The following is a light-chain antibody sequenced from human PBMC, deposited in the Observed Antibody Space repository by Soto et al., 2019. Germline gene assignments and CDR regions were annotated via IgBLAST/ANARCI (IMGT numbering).Light chain of an antibody. CDR2: GNS. CDR1: SSNIGAGYD. V-gene: IGLV1-40*01. CDR3: QSYYSSLSGWV. J-gene: IGLJ3*02. Sequence: QSVLTQPPSVSGAPGQRVTISCTGSSSNIGAGYDVHWYQQLPGTAPKLLIYGNSNRPSGVPDRFSGSKSGTSASLAIPGLQAEDESDYYCQSYYSSLSGWVFGGGTKRTVL.